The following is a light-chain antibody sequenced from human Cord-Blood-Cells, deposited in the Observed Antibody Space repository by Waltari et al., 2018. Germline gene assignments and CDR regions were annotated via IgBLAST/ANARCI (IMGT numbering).Light chain of an antibody. CDR3: QQYYSTPLT. J-gene: IGKJ3*01. CDR2: WAS. V-gene: IGKV4-1*01. Sequence: DIVMTQSPDSLAVSLGERATINCKSSQSVLYSSNNNNYLAWYQQKQGQPPKLLIYWASTRESGVPDRFSGSGSGTDFTLTISSLQAEDVAVYYCQQYYSTPLTFGPGTKVDIK. CDR1: QSVLYSSNNNNY.